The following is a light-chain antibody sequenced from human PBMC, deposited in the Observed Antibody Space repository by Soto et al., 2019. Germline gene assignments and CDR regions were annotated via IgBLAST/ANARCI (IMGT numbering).Light chain of an antibody. V-gene: IGKV3-20*01. CDR2: AAS. J-gene: IGKJ1*01. CDR1: QSVRSNY. CDR3: QQCGSSRT. Sequence: EIVLTQSPGTLSLSPGERATLSCRASQSVRSNYLAWYQQKPGQAPRLLISAASSRATGIPDRFSGSGSGTDFTLTISRLEPEDFGVYYCQQCGSSRTFGHGAKVE.